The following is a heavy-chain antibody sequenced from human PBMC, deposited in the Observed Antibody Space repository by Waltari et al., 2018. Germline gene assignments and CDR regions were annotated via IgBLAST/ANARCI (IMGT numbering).Heavy chain of an antibody. V-gene: IGHV3-21*01. Sequence: EVQLVESGGGLVKPGGSLRLYCADSGFTLSSYSMNCVRQAPGKGLEWVSSISSSSSYIYYADSVKGRFTISRDNAKNSLYLQMNSLRAEDTAVYYCARDSPQYSSWGQGTLVTVSS. J-gene: IGHJ4*02. CDR2: ISSSSSYI. CDR1: GFTLSSYS. D-gene: IGHD6-13*01. CDR3: ARDSPQYSS.